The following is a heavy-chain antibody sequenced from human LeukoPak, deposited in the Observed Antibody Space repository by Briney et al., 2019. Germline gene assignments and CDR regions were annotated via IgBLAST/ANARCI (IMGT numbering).Heavy chain of an antibody. CDR2: IYYSGST. D-gene: IGHD1-26*01. Sequence: SETLSLTCAVYGGSFSGYYWSWIRQPPGKGLEWIGSIYYSGSTYYNPSLKSRVTMSLDTSKNQVSLKVNSVTAADTAVYYCARHVSSGGTYAHFDYWGQGTLVTVSS. V-gene: IGHV4-34*01. CDR1: GGSFSGYY. CDR3: ARHVSSGGTYAHFDY. J-gene: IGHJ4*02.